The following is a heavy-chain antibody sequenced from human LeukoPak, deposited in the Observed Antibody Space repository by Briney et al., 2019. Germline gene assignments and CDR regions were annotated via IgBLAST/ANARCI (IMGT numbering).Heavy chain of an antibody. D-gene: IGHD5-18*01. J-gene: IGHJ4*02. V-gene: IGHV4-34*01. CDR1: GGSFSGYY. CDR3: ARAKTSPRGYSYGYMY. CDR2: INHSGST. Sequence: PSETLSLTCAAYGGSFSGYYWSWIRQPPGKGLEWIGEINHSGSTNYNPSLKSRVTISVDTSKNQFSLKLSSVTAADTAVYYCARAKTSPRGYSYGYMYWGQGTLVTVSS.